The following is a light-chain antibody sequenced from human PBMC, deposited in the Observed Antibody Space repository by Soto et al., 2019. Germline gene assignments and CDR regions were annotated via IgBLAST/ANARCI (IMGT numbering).Light chain of an antibody. CDR2: AAS. Sequence: DIRITHSTGSLSASVGDGVTITCRASQTINIFLKWYQQKPGKAPMLLIYAASNLQSGVPSRFSGSGSGTDFTLTINSLQPEDFATYYCQQSYSTPITFGHGTRLEIK. CDR1: QTINIF. V-gene: IGKV1-39*01. J-gene: IGKJ5*01. CDR3: QQSYSTPIT.